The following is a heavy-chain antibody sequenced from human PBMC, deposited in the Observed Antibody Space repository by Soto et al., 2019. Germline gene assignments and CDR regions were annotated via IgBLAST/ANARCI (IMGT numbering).Heavy chain of an antibody. CDR2: ISSSSSTI. CDR1: GFTFSSYS. V-gene: IGHV3-48*02. CDR3: ARDGNYYDQTVDY. D-gene: IGHD3-22*01. J-gene: IGHJ4*02. Sequence: EVQLVESGGGLVQPGGSLRLSCAASGFTFSSYSMNWVRQAPGKGLEWVSYISSSSSTIYYADSVKGRFTISRDNAKNPLYLQMNSLRDEDTAVYYCARDGNYYDQTVDYWGQGTLVTVSS.